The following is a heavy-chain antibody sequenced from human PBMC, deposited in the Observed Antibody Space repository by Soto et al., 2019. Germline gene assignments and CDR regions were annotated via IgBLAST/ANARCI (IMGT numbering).Heavy chain of an antibody. D-gene: IGHD3-10*01. V-gene: IGHV3-21*01. CDR2: ISSSSSYI. J-gene: IGHJ4*02. CDR3: ARADGRITMVRDRYYFDY. CDR1: GFTFSSYS. Sequence: PGGSLRLSCAASGFTFSSYSMNWVRQAPGKGLEWVSSISSSSSYIYYADSVKGRFTISRDNAKNSLYLQMNSLRAEDTAVYYCARADGRITMVRDRYYFDYWGQGTLVTVSS.